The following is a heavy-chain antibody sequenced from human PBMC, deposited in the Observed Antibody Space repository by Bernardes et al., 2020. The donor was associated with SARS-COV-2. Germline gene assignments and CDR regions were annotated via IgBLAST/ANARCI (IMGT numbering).Heavy chain of an antibody. V-gene: IGHV4-59*01. CDR2: ISSTGST. CDR3: ARGGASSRFLDF. J-gene: IGHJ4*02. CDR1: GASISDF. Sequence: TLYPTRTVSGASISDFWSWIRQPPGKGLEWIGYISSTGSTNYNPSLKSRVTMSIDTSKNNFSLNLSSVTAADTAIYYCARGGASSRFLDFWGQGVLVTVSS. D-gene: IGHD6-13*01.